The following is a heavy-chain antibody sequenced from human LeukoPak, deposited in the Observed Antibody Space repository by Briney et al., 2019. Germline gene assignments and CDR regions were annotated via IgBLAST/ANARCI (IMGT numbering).Heavy chain of an antibody. D-gene: IGHD6-19*01. J-gene: IGHJ4*02. CDR3: ARVPPDGGWYSGY. CDR1: GYTFTGSY. Sequence: GASVKVSCKASGYTFTGSYMHWVRQAPGLGLEWMGWINCNSGGTKYAQKFQGRVPMTRDTSITTAYMEVSSLRSDDTAVYYCARVPPDGGWYSGYWGQGTLVTVSS. V-gene: IGHV1-2*02. CDR2: INCNSGGT.